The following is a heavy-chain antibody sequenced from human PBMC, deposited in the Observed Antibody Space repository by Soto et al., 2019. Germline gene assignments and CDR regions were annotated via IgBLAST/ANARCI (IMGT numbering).Heavy chain of an antibody. J-gene: IGHJ5*02. Sequence: SETLSLTCAVSGGSISSSNWWSWVRQPPGKGLEWIGEIYHSGSTNYNPSLKSRVTISVDKSKNQFSLKLSSVTAADTAVYYCARAAGGGIAAAGNWFDPWGQGTLVTVS. D-gene: IGHD6-13*01. V-gene: IGHV4-4*02. CDR1: GGSISSSNW. CDR2: IYHSGST. CDR3: ARAAGGGIAAAGNWFDP.